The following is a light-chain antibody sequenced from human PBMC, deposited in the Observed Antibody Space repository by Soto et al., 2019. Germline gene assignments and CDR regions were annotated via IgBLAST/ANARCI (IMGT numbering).Light chain of an antibody. Sequence: DFQMTQSASTLSASVGDRVTIPCRATQNIRSRLAWFQQKPGKSPNPLIYDASSWESGGPQRFSGSGSGTELSLTISSLQTDDFSTYYCQQYHSYWRFGQGTKLHIK. V-gene: IGKV1-5*01. J-gene: IGKJ1*01. CDR3: QQYHSYWR. CDR2: DAS. CDR1: QNIRSR.